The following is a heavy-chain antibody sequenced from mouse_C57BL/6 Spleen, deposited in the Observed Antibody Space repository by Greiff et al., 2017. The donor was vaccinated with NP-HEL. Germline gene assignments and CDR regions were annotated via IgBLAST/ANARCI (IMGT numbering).Heavy chain of an antibody. Sequence: QVHVKQPGAELVRPGSSVKLSCKASGYTFTSYWMHWVKQRPIQGLEWIGNIDPSDSETHYNQKFKDKATLTVDKSSSTAYMQLSSLTSEDSAVYYCAREDGYEAWFAYWGQGTLVTVSA. D-gene: IGHD2-2*01. J-gene: IGHJ3*01. CDR3: AREDGYEAWFAY. V-gene: IGHV1-52*01. CDR1: GYTFTSYW. CDR2: IDPSDSET.